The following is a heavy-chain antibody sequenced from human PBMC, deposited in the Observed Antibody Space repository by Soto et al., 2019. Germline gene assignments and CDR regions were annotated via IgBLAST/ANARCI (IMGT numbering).Heavy chain of an antibody. CDR1: GGSISSSSYY. J-gene: IGHJ6*02. CDR2: IYYSGST. D-gene: IGHD2-21*01. CDR3: ARRTVVAAPFYYYYGMDV. Sequence: ETLSLTCTVSGGSISSSSYYWGWIRQPPGKGLEWIGSIYYSGSTYYNPSLKSRVTISVDTSKNQFSLKLSSVTAADTAVYYCARRTVVAAPFYYYYGMDVWGQGTTVTVSS. V-gene: IGHV4-39*01.